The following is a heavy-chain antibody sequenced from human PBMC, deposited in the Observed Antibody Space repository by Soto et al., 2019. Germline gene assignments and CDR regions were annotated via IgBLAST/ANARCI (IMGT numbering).Heavy chain of an antibody. CDR2: ISGSGGST. J-gene: IGHJ4*02. D-gene: IGHD5-18*01. CDR1: GFTFSSYA. Sequence: GGSLRLSCAAFGFTFSSYAMSWVRQAPGKGLEWVSAISGSGGSTYYADSVKGRFTISRDNSKNTLYLQMNSLRAEDTAVYYCAKDGEIQLWLSYIFDYWGQGTLVTVSS. V-gene: IGHV3-23*01. CDR3: AKDGEIQLWLSYIFDY.